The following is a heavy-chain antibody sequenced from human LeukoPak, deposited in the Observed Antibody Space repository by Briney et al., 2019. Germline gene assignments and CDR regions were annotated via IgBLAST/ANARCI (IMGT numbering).Heavy chain of an antibody. D-gene: IGHD3-10*01. CDR3: ARTDVTMVRGVHFDY. Sequence: PSETLSLTCTVSGPSVSSGNYDWGWIRQPGGKGLEWIGYIYYSGSTNYNPSLKSRVTISVDTSKNQFSLKLSSVTAADTAVYYCARTDVTMVRGVHFDYWGQGTLVTVSS. CDR2: IYYSGST. CDR1: GPSVSSGNYD. J-gene: IGHJ4*02. V-gene: IGHV4-61*01.